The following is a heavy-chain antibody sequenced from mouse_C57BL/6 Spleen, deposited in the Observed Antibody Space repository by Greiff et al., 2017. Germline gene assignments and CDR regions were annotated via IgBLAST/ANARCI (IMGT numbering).Heavy chain of an antibody. CDR2: IDPSDSYT. CDR1: GYTFTSYW. D-gene: IGHD1-1*01. CDR3: ARLGTVVATRDY. V-gene: IGHV1-59*01. Sequence: QVQLQQPGAELVRPGTSVKLSCKASGYTFTSYWMHWVKQRPGQGLEWIGVIDPSDSYTNYNQKFKGKATLTVDTSSSTAYMQLSSLTSEDSAVDYWARLGTVVATRDYWGQGTTLTVSS. J-gene: IGHJ2*01.